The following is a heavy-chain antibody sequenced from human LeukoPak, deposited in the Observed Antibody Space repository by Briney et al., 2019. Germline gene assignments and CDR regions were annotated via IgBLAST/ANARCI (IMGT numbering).Heavy chain of an antibody. Sequence: GGSLRLSCAASGFTFSSYSMNWVRQAPGKGPEWVSSISSSSSYIYYADSVKGRFTISRDNAKNSLYLQMNSLRAEDTAVYYCARDSGGRGSYPCWGQGTLVTVSS. J-gene: IGHJ4*02. CDR3: ARDSGGRGSYPC. V-gene: IGHV3-21*01. CDR2: ISSSSSYI. CDR1: GFTFSSYS. D-gene: IGHD1-26*01.